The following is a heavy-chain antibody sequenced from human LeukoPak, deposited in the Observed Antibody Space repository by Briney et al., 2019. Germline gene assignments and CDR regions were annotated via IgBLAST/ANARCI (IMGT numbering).Heavy chain of an antibody. CDR3: AKESHDSSGPDY. Sequence: GGSLRLSCAASGFTFSSYGLSWVRQAPGKGLEWVSAISGSGGSTYYADSVKGRFTISRDNSKNTLYLQMNSLRAEDTAVYYCAKESHDSSGPDYWGQGTLVTVSS. CDR1: GFTFSSYG. CDR2: ISGSGGST. V-gene: IGHV3-23*01. J-gene: IGHJ4*02. D-gene: IGHD3-22*01.